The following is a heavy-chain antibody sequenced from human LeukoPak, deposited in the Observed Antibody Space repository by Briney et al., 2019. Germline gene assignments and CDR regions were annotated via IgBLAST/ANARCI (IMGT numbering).Heavy chain of an antibody. V-gene: IGHV3-9*01. J-gene: IGHJ4*02. CDR3: AKTRGSCRSPFDY. Sequence: GRSLRLSCAASGFTFDDYAMHWVRQAPGKGLEWVSGISWNSGSIGYADSVKGRFTISRDNAKNSLYLQMNSLRAEDTALYYCAKTRGSCRSPFDYWGQGTLVTVSS. CDR2: ISWNSGSI. D-gene: IGHD3-16*02. CDR1: GFTFDDYA.